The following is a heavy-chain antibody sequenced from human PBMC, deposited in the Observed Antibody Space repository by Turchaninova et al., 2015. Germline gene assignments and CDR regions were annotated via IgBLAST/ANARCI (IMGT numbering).Heavy chain of an antibody. V-gene: IGHV4-38-2*01. J-gene: IGHJ4*02. D-gene: IGHD6-13*01. CDR1: EYSISSGYF. CDR2: VNHGGSA. Sequence: QVQLQESGSGLVKASEILSLPWPFSEYSISSGYFWGWVRRPPGKGLEWMGTVNHGGSAFYNPSLRSRVTISIDTSKNQFPLRLTTVTAADTAVYYCATDSSTWYRFDFWGQGTLVTVSS. CDR3: ATDSSTWYRFDF.